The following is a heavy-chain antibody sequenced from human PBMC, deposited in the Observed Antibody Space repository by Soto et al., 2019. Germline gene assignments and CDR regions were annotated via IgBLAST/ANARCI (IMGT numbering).Heavy chain of an antibody. CDR1: GGSISSSSYY. CDR2: IYYSGST. CDR3: ARSPMTTVTTLYNWFDP. J-gene: IGHJ5*02. V-gene: IGHV4-39*01. Sequence: SETLSLTCTVSGGSISSSSYYWGWIRQPPGKGLEWIGSIYYSGSTYYNPSLKSRVTISVDTSKNQFSLKLSSVTAADTAVYYCARSPMTTVTTLYNWFDPWGQGTLVTVSS. D-gene: IGHD4-4*01.